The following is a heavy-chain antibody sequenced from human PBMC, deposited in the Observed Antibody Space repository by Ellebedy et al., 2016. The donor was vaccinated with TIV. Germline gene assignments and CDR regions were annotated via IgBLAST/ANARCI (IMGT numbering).Heavy chain of an antibody. J-gene: IGHJ4*02. D-gene: IGHD3-22*01. Sequence: GESLKISCAVSGFPFSNYNMNWIRQAPGKGLEWVSAISGRGGRTYYADSVKGRFTISRDNSKNTLYLQMNSLRAEDTAVYYCAKYYDSSVSYYFDYWGQGTLVTVSS. V-gene: IGHV3-23*01. CDR3: AKYYDSSVSYYFDY. CDR1: GFPFSNYN. CDR2: ISGRGGRT.